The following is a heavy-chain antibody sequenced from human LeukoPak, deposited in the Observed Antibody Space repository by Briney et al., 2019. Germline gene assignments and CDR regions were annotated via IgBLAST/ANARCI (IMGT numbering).Heavy chain of an antibody. CDR2: IYYSGST. Sequence: PSETLSLTCTVSGGSISSLSHYWGWIRQPPGKGLEWIGYIYYSGSTYYNPSLKSRVTISVDTSKNQFSLKLSSVTAADTAVYYCARVPRSYYYYYYMDVWGKGTTVTVSS. CDR1: GGSISSLSHY. CDR3: ARVPRSYYYYYYMDV. V-gene: IGHV4-31*03. J-gene: IGHJ6*03.